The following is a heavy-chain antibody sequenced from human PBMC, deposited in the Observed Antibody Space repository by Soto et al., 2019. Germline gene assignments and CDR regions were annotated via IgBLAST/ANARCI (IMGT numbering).Heavy chain of an antibody. CDR3: ATRMTTAPY. CDR2: IYSGGGT. CDR1: LFIVSDNY. V-gene: IGHV3-66*01. D-gene: IGHD4-17*01. J-gene: IGHJ4*02. Sequence: EVRLVQSGGGLVQPGGSLRLSCAASLFIVSDNYMSWVRQAPGKGLEWVSLIYSGGGTDYAESVKGRFTISRDNSKNTLYLQMNSRKAEDSGIYYCATRMTTAPYWGQGTVVTVSS.